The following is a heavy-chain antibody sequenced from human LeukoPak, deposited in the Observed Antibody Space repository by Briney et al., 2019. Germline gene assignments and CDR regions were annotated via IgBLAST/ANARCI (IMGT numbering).Heavy chain of an antibody. J-gene: IGHJ4*02. CDR3: AKGRRDGYSYFDY. CDR2: VSTDGTIK. V-gene: IGHV3-30*18. D-gene: IGHD5-24*01. Sequence: GRSLRLSCAASGFIFSSYSMHWVRQAPGKGLGWVAVVSTDGTIKYYADSMKGRFTVSRDNYKNTVDLQMNSLRAEDTAVYYCAKGRRDGYSYFDYWGQGTLVTVSS. CDR1: GFIFSSYS.